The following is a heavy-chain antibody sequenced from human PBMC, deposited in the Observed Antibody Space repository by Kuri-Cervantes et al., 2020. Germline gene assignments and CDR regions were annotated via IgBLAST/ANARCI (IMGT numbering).Heavy chain of an antibody. CDR3: ARGHNVFDY. V-gene: IGHV3-9*01. Sequence: SLKISCAASGFTFDDYAMHWVRQAPGKGLEWVSGISWNSGSIGYADSVKGRFTISRDNAKNSLYLQMNSLRAEDKALYYCARGHNVFDYWGQGTLVTVSS. CDR2: ISWNSGSI. CDR1: GFTFDDYA. J-gene: IGHJ4*02. D-gene: IGHD1-1*01.